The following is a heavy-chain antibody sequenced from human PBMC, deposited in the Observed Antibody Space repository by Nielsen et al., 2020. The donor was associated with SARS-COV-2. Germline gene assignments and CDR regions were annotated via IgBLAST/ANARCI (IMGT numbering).Heavy chain of an antibody. CDR3: AKDLWFGELFTPGADY. V-gene: IGHV3-23*01. CDR1: GFTFSSYA. CDR2: ISGSGGST. Sequence: GGSLRLSCAASGFTFSSYAMSWVRQAPGKGLEWVSAISGSGGSTYYADSVKGRFTISRDNSKNTLYLQMNSLRAEDTAVYYCAKDLWFGELFTPGADYWGQGTLVTVFS. J-gene: IGHJ4*02. D-gene: IGHD3-10*01.